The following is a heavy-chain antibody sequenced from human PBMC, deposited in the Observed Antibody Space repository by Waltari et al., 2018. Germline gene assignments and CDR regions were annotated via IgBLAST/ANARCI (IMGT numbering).Heavy chain of an antibody. Sequence: EVQLVESGGGLVQPGESLRLSCTAPGFTFSSYLMPWVRQATGKGLGWVATINSDGSSTIYADSVKGRFTISRDNAKNTLYLQMNSLRAEDTAVYYCAREINWNDGGRFFDSWGQGTLVTVSS. CDR2: INSDGSST. J-gene: IGHJ4*02. D-gene: IGHD1-20*01. CDR1: GFTFSSYL. V-gene: IGHV3-74*01. CDR3: AREINWNDGGRFFDS.